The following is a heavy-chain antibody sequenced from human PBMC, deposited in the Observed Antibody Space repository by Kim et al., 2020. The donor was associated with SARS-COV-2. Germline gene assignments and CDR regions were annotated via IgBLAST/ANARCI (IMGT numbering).Heavy chain of an antibody. CDR2: IYYSGST. V-gene: IGHV4-39*07. CDR1: GGSISSSSYY. D-gene: IGHD4-17*01. J-gene: IGHJ3*02. CDR3: ARVRYGDPADAFDI. Sequence: SETLSLTCTVSGGSISSSSYYWGWIRQPPGKGLEWIGSIYYSGSTYYNPSLKSRVTISVDTSKNQFSLKLSSVTAADTAVYYCARVRYGDPADAFDIWGQGTMVTVSS.